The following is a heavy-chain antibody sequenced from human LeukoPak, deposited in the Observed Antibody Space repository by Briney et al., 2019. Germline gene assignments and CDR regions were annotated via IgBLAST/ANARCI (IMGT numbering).Heavy chain of an antibody. CDR3: AAVSVHYTLLDA. D-gene: IGHD4-11*01. CDR2: VDPDDGQR. Sequence: ASVKVSCKISGYTLNDRSVHWVRQPPGKGLEWMGGVDPDDGQRVYAQRFQGRVTMTEDTSTNTAYMELSRLRSEDTAVYFCAAVSVHYTLLDAWGQGALVTVST. V-gene: IGHV1-24*01. J-gene: IGHJ5*02. CDR1: GYTLNDRS.